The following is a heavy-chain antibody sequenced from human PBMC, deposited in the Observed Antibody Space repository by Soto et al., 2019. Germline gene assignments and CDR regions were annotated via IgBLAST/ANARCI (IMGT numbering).Heavy chain of an antibody. CDR3: AKDGAAGTFPEYSGYDPKPSGAFDI. D-gene: IGHD5-12*01. CDR1: GFTFSSYA. V-gene: IGHV3-23*01. J-gene: IGHJ3*02. CDR2: ISGSGGST. Sequence: GGSLRLSCAASGFTFSSYAMSWVRQAPGKGLEWVSAISGSGGSTYYADSVKGRFTISRDNSKNTLYLQMNSLRAEDTAVYYCAKDGAAGTFPEYSGYDPKPSGAFDIWGQGTMVTVSS.